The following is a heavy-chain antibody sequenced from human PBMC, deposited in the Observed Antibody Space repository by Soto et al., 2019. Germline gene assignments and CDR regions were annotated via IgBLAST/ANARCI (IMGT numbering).Heavy chain of an antibody. CDR1: GFTFSSYG. J-gene: IGHJ4*02. D-gene: IGHD3-3*01. Sequence: GGSLILSCAASGFTFSSYGMHWVRQAPGKGLGWVAVISYDGSNKYYADSVKGRFTISRDNSKNTLYLQMNSLRAEDTAVYYCAKGTIFGVVPPFDYWGQGT. CDR2: ISYDGSNK. CDR3: AKGTIFGVVPPFDY. V-gene: IGHV3-30*18.